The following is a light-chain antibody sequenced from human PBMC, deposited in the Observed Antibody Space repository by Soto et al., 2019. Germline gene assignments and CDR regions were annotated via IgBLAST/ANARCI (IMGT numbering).Light chain of an antibody. Sequence: EIVLTQSPGTLSLSPWERATLSCRASQSVSNNYLAWYQQKPGQAPRLLIYDASTRATGIPDRFSGSGSETLFTLTISSLQPEDFATYYCQQSYRTPVTFGQGTKVDIK. CDR1: QSVSNNY. J-gene: IGKJ2*01. CDR3: QQSYRTPVT. V-gene: IGKV3D-20*02. CDR2: DAS.